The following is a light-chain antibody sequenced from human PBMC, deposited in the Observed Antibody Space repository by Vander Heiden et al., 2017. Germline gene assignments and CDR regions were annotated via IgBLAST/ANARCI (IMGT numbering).Light chain of an antibody. Sequence: DVVMTQSPLPLPVTLGQAASVFCRSSQSLVLSDGNTYLNWFHQRPGQSPRHLIYKVSNRDSRVPDRFSASESGTDFTLKISRMEAEDVGVYYCMQASHWPYTFGQGTKLEIK. CDR3: MQASHWPYT. V-gene: IGKV2-30*02. CDR2: KVS. CDR1: QSLVLSDGNTY. J-gene: IGKJ2*01.